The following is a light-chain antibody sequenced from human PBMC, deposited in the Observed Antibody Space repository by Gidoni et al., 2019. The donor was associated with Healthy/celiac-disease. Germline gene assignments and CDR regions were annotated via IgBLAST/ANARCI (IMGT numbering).Light chain of an antibody. Sequence: DIQMTPSPSSLSASVGDRVTISCRASQSISSHLNPYQQKPGKAPKLLIYAASSLQSGVPSRFSGSGGGTEFTLTISSLQNEDFATYYCKQRYRTPPLTFGGGTKVEIK. J-gene: IGKJ4*02. CDR2: AAS. CDR3: KQRYRTPPLT. V-gene: IGKV1-39*01. CDR1: QSISSH.